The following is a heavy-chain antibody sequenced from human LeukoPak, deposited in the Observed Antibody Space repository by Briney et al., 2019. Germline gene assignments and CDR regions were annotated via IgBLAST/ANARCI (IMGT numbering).Heavy chain of an antibody. CDR3: AKGIYSSGWSYFDY. V-gene: IGHV3-23*01. J-gene: IGHJ4*01. Sequence: GGSLRLFCPASGFTFSNSAMSWVRQAPGKGLEWVSTLSGSGITTCYAESVKGRLTISRDNSKNTLYLQMNSLRAEDSAVYYCAKGIYSSGWSYFDYWDHGTLVTVSS. D-gene: IGHD6-19*01. CDR1: GFTFSNSA. CDR2: LSGSGITT.